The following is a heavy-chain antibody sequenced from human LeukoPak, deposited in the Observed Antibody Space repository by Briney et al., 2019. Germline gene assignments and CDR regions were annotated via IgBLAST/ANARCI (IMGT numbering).Heavy chain of an antibody. CDR3: ARTYYDFWSGYYRDY. CDR2: IYTSGST. CDR1: GGSISSGSYY. V-gene: IGHV4-61*02. D-gene: IGHD3-3*01. Sequence: SQTLSLTCTVSGGSISSGSYYWSWIRQPAGKGLEWIGRIYTSGSTNCNPSLKSRVTISVDTSKNQFSLKLSSVTAADTAVYYCARTYYDFWSGYYRDYWGQGTLVTVSS. J-gene: IGHJ4*02.